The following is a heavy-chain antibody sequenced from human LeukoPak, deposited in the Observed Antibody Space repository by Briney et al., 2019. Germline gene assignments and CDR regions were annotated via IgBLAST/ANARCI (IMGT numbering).Heavy chain of an antibody. V-gene: IGHV4-30-4*08. Sequence: SETLSLTCTVSGGSISSGDYYWSWIRQPPGKGLEWIGYIYYSGSTYYNPSLKSRVTISVDTSKNQFSLKLSSVTAADTAVYYCAREPYSSSPSVEYFDLWGRGTLVTASS. D-gene: IGHD6-6*01. J-gene: IGHJ2*01. CDR2: IYYSGST. CDR1: GGSISSGDYY. CDR3: AREPYSSSPSVEYFDL.